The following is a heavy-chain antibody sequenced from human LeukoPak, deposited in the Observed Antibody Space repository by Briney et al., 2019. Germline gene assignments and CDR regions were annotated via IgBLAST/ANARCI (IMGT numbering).Heavy chain of an antibody. V-gene: IGHV4-34*01. J-gene: IGHJ5*02. CDR1: GGSFSDYY. D-gene: IGHD5-18*01. Sequence: SETLSLTCSVYGGSFSDYYWIWIRQSPGMGLQWIGEISHSGSTNYNPSLKSRLTMSVDTSKSQFSLKLSSVAAADTAVYYCARDGYSFGRGFDPWGQGTLVTVAS. CDR2: ISHSGST. CDR3: ARDGYSFGRGFDP.